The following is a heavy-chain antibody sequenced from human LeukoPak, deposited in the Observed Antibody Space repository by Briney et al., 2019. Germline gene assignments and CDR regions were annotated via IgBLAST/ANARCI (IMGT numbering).Heavy chain of an antibody. Sequence: GGSLRLSCAGSGFTFSDFWMTWVRQAPGKGLEWLSYISISNTIYYADSVRGRFTISRDNAKNSLYLQMNSLRAEDTAVYYCARDLHCGGDCYPLTYWGQGTLVTVSS. CDR1: GFTFSDFW. CDR3: ARDLHCGGDCYPLTY. J-gene: IGHJ4*02. V-gene: IGHV3-69-1*01. D-gene: IGHD2-21*01. CDR2: ISISNTI.